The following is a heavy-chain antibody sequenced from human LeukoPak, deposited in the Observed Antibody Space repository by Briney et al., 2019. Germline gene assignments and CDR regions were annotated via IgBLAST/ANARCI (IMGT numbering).Heavy chain of an antibody. D-gene: IGHD2-2*01. J-gene: IGHJ4*02. V-gene: IGHV3-7*01. CDR2: IKQDGSEK. CDR1: GFTLSSYW. Sequence: PGGSLRLSCAASGFTLSSYWMSWVRQAPGKGLEWVANIKQDGSEKYYVDSVKGRFTISRDNAKNSLYLQMNSLRAEDTAVYYCVSFYETYWGRGTLVTVSS. CDR3: VSFYETY.